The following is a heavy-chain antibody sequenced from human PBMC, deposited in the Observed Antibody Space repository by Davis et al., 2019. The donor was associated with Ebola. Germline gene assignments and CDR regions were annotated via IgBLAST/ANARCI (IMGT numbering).Heavy chain of an antibody. V-gene: IGHV1-2*04. CDR2: INPNSGGT. CDR1: GYTFTGYY. Sequence: AASVKVSCKASGYTFTGYYMHWVRQAPGQGLEWMGWINPNSGGTNYAQKFQGWVTMTRDTSTSTVYMELSSLRSEDTAVYYCARDINYRGVGYYYGMDVWGQGTTVTVSS. D-gene: IGHD1-7*01. CDR3: ARDINYRGVGYYYGMDV. J-gene: IGHJ6*02.